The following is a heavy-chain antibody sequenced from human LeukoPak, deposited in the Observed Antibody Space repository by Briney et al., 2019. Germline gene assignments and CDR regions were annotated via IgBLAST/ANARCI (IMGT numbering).Heavy chain of an antibody. D-gene: IGHD3-22*01. J-gene: IGHJ4*02. CDR2: ISGSGGST. Sequence: PGGSLRLSCAASGFTFSSYAMSWVRQAPGKGLEWVSAISGSGGSTYYADSVKGRFTISRDNSKNTLYPQMNSLRAEDTAVYYCAKRVRDRSGYYQDYWGQATLVTVSS. V-gene: IGHV3-23*01. CDR1: GFTFSSYA. CDR3: AKRVRDRSGYYQDY.